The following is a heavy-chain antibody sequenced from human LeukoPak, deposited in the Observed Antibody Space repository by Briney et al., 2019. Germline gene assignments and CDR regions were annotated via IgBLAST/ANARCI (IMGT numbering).Heavy chain of an antibody. CDR3: AKDSTVTTSYWFDP. V-gene: IGHV3-23*01. CDR1: GFTFSNSA. J-gene: IGHJ5*02. Sequence: GGSLRLSCAASGFTFSNSAMSWVRQAPGKGLEWVSALSGSGGSPHYADSVKGRSTISRDNSKNTLYLQMNSLRAEDTAVYYCAKDSTVTTSYWFDPWGQGTLVTVSS. D-gene: IGHD4-17*01. CDR2: LSGSGGSP.